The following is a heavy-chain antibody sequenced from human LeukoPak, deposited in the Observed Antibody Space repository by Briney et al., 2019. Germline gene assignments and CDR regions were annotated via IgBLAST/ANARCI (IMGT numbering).Heavy chain of an antibody. Sequence: GGSLRLSCAASGFTFSSYSMNWLRQAPGKGLEWVSSISSSSSYIYYADSVKGRFTISRDNAKNSLYLQMNSLRAEDTAVYYCASDYYDILTGYADFDYWGQGTLVTVSS. CDR3: ASDYYDILTGYADFDY. V-gene: IGHV3-21*01. CDR1: GFTFSSYS. J-gene: IGHJ4*02. D-gene: IGHD3-9*01. CDR2: ISSSSSYI.